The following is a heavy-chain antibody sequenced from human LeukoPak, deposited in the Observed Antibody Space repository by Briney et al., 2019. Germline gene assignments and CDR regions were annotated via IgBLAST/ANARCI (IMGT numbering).Heavy chain of an antibody. CDR2: FDPEDGET. D-gene: IGHD3-22*01. CDR3: ARESSISAMIATGFDP. Sequence: GASVKVSCKVSGYTLTELSMRWVRQAPGKGLEWMEGFDPEDGETIYAQKFQGRVTMTEDTSTDTAYMELSSLRSEDTAVYYCARESSISAMIATGFDPWGQGTLVTVSS. V-gene: IGHV1-24*01. CDR1: GYTLTELS. J-gene: IGHJ5*02.